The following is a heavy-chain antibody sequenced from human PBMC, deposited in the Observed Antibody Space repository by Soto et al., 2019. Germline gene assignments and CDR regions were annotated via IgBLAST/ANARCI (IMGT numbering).Heavy chain of an antibody. CDR1: GGSISSGGYY. J-gene: IGHJ4*02. D-gene: IGHD4-17*01. CDR2: IYYSGST. V-gene: IGHV4-31*03. CDR3: ARVKTTVTTFGFDY. Sequence: QVQLQESGPGLVKPSQTLSLTCTVSGGSISSGGYYWSWIRQHPGKGLEWIGYIYYSGSTYYNPSLKSRVTXXVXTXXHKLYQNLSSVTAADTAVYYCARVKTTVTTFGFDYWGPGTLVTVSS.